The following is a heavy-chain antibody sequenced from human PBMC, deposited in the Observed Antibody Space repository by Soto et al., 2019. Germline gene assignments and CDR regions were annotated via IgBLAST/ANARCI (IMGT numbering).Heavy chain of an antibody. D-gene: IGHD2-15*01. V-gene: IGHV4-39*01. CDR2: IYYSGST. CDR3: ARLRANVVVVATSNLDY. J-gene: IGHJ4*02. CDR1: GGSISSGSYY. Sequence: SETLSLTCTVCGGSISSGSYYWGWIRQPPGKGLEWIGSIYYSGSTYYNPSLKSRVTISVDTSKNQFSLKLSSVTAADTAVYYCARLRANVVVVATSNLDYWGQGTLVTVS.